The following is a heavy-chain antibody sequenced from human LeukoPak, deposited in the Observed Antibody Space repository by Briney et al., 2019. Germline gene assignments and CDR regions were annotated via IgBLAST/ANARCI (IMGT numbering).Heavy chain of an antibody. V-gene: IGHV3-53*01. CDR2: IYSGGST. J-gene: IGHJ4*02. CDR3: ARDKMDSSGYYLHFDY. CDR1: GGSFSGYY. Sequence: PSETLSLTCAVYGGSFSGYYWSWVRQAPGKGLEWVSVIYSGGSTYYADSVKGRFTISRDNSKNTLYLQMNSLRAEDTAVYYCARDKMDSSGYYLHFDYWGQGTLVTVSS. D-gene: IGHD3-22*01.